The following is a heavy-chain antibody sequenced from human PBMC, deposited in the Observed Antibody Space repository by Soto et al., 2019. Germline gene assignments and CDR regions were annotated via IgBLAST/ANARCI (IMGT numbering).Heavy chain of an antibody. J-gene: IGHJ6*03. D-gene: IGHD6-6*01. CDR1: GFTFTSSA. Sequence: ASVKVSCKASGFTFTSSAMHWVRQARGQRLEWIGWIVVGSGNTNYAQKFQERVTITRDMSTSTAYMELSSLRPEDTAVYYCAAVDSAARRSYYYYYMDVWGKGTTVTVSS. V-gene: IGHV1-58*02. CDR3: AAVDSAARRSYYYYYMDV. CDR2: IVVGSGNT.